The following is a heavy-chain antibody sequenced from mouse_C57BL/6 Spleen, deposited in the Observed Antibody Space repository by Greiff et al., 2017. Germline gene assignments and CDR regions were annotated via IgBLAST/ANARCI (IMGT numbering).Heavy chain of an antibody. CDR3: ARGAREVNPLAY. Sequence: VQLQQPGAELVKPGASVKLSCKASGYTFTSYWMHWVKQRPGQGLEWIGMIHPNSGSTNYNEKFKSKVTLTVDKSSSTAYMQLSSLTSEDSAVYYCARGAREVNPLAYWGQGTLVTVSA. V-gene: IGHV1-64*01. D-gene: IGHD3-1*01. CDR1: GYTFTSYW. CDR2: IHPNSGST. J-gene: IGHJ3*01.